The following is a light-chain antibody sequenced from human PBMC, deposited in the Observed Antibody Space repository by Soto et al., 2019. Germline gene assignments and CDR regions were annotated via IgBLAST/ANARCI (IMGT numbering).Light chain of an antibody. CDR3: QQYNSFPFT. J-gene: IGKJ2*01. CDR1: QSISSW. V-gene: IGKV1-5*03. Sequence: DIQMTQSPSTLSASVGDRVTITCRASQSISSWLAWYQQKPGKAPKVLIYKASSLESGVPSRFSGSGSGTEFTLTISSLQPDDFATYYCQQYNSFPFTFGQGPKVDI. CDR2: KAS.